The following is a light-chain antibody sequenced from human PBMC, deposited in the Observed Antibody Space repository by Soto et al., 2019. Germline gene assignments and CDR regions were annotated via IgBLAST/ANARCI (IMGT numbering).Light chain of an antibody. CDR3: QSYDSSLSVI. CDR1: SSNIGAGYD. Sequence: QSVLTQPPSVSGAPGQRVTISCTGSSSNIGAGYDVHWYQQLPGTAPKLLIHGNSNRPSGVPDRCSGSKSGTSASLAITGLQAEDEADYYCQSYDSSLSVIFGGGTKLTVL. CDR2: GNS. V-gene: IGLV1-40*01. J-gene: IGLJ2*01.